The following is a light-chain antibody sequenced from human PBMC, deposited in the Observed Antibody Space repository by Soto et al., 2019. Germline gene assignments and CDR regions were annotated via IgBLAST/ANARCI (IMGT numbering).Light chain of an antibody. CDR3: QQRSNWPPT. CDR1: QSVSSY. J-gene: IGKJ1*01. Sequence: ILSVSPGERATLSCRASQSVSSYLAWYQQKPGQAPRLLIYDASNRATGIPARFSGSGSGTDFTLTISSLEPEDFAVYYCQQRSNWPPTFGQGTKVDIK. V-gene: IGKV3-11*01. CDR2: DAS.